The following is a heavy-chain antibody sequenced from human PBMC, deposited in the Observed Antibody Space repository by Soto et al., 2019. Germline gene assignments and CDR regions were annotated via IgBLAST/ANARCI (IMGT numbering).Heavy chain of an antibody. J-gene: IGHJ4*02. CDR2: VYYTGST. D-gene: IGHD6-19*01. Sequence: KSSETLSLTCSVSGGAISGSYWSLIRHSPGKGLEWLGYVYYTGSTNYSPSLRSRASISVDTSKNEFSLRLSSVTAADTAVYFCARSVAVPGAHIDYWGQGTQVTVSS. CDR3: ARSVAVPGAHIDY. CDR1: GGAISGSY. V-gene: IGHV4-59*01.